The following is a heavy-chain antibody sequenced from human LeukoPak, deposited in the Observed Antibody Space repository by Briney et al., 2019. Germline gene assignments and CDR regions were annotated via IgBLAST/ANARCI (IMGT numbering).Heavy chain of an antibody. CDR2: ISWNSGSI. D-gene: IGHD2-15*01. J-gene: IGHJ6*03. CDR3: AKEWYGYMDV. CDR1: GFTFDDYA. Sequence: PGGSLRLSCAASGFTFDDYAMHWVRQAPGKGLEWVSGISWNSGSIGYADSVKGRFTISRDNAKNSLYLQMNSLRAEDTALYYCAKEWYGYMDVWGKGTTVTVSS. V-gene: IGHV3-9*01.